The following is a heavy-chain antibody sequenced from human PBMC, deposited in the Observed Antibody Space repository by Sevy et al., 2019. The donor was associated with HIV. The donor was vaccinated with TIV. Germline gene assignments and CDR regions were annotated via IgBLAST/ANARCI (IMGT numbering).Heavy chain of an antibody. CDR1: GGTFSSYA. D-gene: IGHD6-13*01. V-gene: IGHV1-69*13. CDR2: IIPIFGKA. Sequence: ASVKVSCKASGGTFSSYAISWVRQAPGQGLEWMGGIIPIFGKANYAQKFQGRVTITADESTSTAYMELSSLRSEDTAVYYCARDRFKAAAGTGYFDYWGQGTLVTVSS. CDR3: ARDRFKAAAGTGYFDY. J-gene: IGHJ4*02.